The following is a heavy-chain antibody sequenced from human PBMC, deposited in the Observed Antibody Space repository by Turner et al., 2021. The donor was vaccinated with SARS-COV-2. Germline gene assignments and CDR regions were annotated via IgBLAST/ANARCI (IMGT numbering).Heavy chain of an antibody. Sequence: EVQLVESVGGLVQPGGSLRLSCAASGFTFSSYWMSWVRQAPGKGLEWVANINQDGSEKYYVDSVKGRFTISRDNAKNSLYLQMNSLRAEDTAVYYCARDRPQYYDFWSGYWWFDPWGQGTLVTVSS. CDR2: INQDGSEK. D-gene: IGHD3-3*01. CDR1: GFTFSSYW. V-gene: IGHV3-7*03. CDR3: ARDRPQYYDFWSGYWWFDP. J-gene: IGHJ5*02.